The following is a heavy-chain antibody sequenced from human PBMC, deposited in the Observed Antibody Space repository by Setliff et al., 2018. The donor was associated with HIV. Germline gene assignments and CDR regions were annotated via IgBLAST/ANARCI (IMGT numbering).Heavy chain of an antibody. CDR3: ASDLRGSQSD. Sequence: PSETLSLTCTVSGGSISSGSYYWSWIRQPAGKGLEWIGRIYTSGSTNYNPSLKSRVTISVDTSKNQFSLKLSSVTAADTAVYYCASDLRGSQSDWGQGTLVTVSS. CDR2: IYTSGST. D-gene: IGHD1-26*01. CDR1: GGSISSGSYY. J-gene: IGHJ4*02. V-gene: IGHV4-61*02.